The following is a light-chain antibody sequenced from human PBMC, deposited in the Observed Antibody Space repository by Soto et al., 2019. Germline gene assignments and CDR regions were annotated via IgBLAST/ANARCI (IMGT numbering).Light chain of an antibody. J-gene: IGKJ1*01. Sequence: DIQMTQSPSTVSASVGDSVTVTCRSSQSITTWLAWYQRRPGKAPKLLIYDVSSLQSGVPSRFSGSGSGTEFTLTISSLQPDDFATYYCQHYKMYSPWPVAQGTKVDI. CDR2: DVS. CDR1: QSITTW. V-gene: IGKV1-5*01. CDR3: QHYKMYSPWP.